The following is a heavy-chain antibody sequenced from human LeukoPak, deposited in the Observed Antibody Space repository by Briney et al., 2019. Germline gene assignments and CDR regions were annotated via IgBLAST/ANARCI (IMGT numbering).Heavy chain of an antibody. CDR1: GFTFSSYS. Sequence: GGSLRLSCAASGFTFSSYSMNWVRQAPGEGLEWVSSISSSSSYIYYADSVKGRFTISRDNAKNSLYLQMNSLRAEDTAVYYCARDNTPALDYWGQGTLVTVSS. D-gene: IGHD2-2*02. CDR3: ARDNTPALDY. CDR2: ISSSSSYI. J-gene: IGHJ4*02. V-gene: IGHV3-21*01.